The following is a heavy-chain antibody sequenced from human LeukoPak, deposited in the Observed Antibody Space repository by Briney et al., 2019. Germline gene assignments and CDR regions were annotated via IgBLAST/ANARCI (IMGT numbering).Heavy chain of an antibody. V-gene: IGHV3-21*01. CDR3: ARERDWDYDSSGSY. J-gene: IGHJ4*02. D-gene: IGHD3-22*01. CDR1: GFTFSSYS. CDR2: ISSSGSYK. Sequence: GGSLRLSCAASGFTFSSYSMNWVRQAPGKGLEWVSSISSSGSYKYYADSLKGRFTISRDNAKSSLYLQMNSLRAEDTAVYYCARERDWDYDSSGSYWGQGTLVTVSS.